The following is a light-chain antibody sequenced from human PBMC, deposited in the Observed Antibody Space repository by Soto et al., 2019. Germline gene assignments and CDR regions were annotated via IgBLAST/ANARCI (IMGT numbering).Light chain of an antibody. CDR1: SSDVGGYNY. V-gene: IGLV2-14*01. CDR2: DVS. Sequence: QSALTQPASVSGSPGQSITISCTGTSSDVGGYNYVSWYQQHPGKAPKLMIYDVSNRPSGVSNRFSGSKSGNTASLTISGIQAEDEADYYCSSYASSSIVVFGAGTEPTVL. CDR3: SSYASSSIVV. J-gene: IGLJ2*01.